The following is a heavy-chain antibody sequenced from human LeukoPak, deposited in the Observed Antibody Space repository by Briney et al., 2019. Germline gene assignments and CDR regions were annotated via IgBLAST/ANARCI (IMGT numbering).Heavy chain of an antibody. V-gene: IGHV1-69*13. D-gene: IGHD6-13*01. CDR3: ANLLGSSSWIDY. J-gene: IGHJ4*02. CDR1: GGTFSSYA. Sequence: SVKVSCKASGGTFSSYAISWVRQAPGQGLEWMGGIIPIFGTANYAQKFQGRVTITADESTSTAYKELSSLRSEATAVYYCANLLGSSSWIDYWGQGTLVTVSS. CDR2: IIPIFGTA.